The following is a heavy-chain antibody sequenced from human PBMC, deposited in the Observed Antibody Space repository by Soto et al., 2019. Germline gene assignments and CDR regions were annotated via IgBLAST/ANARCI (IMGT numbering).Heavy chain of an antibody. Sequence: SVKVSCKASGFTFTSSAMQWVRQARGQPLEWIGWIVVGSGNTNYAQKFQERVTITRDMSTSTAYMELSSLRSEDTAVYYCAALLNYDFWSGYYTADYWGQGTLVTVSS. CDR1: GFTFTSSA. CDR2: IVVGSGNT. J-gene: IGHJ4*02. D-gene: IGHD3-3*01. V-gene: IGHV1-58*02. CDR3: AALLNYDFWSGYYTADY.